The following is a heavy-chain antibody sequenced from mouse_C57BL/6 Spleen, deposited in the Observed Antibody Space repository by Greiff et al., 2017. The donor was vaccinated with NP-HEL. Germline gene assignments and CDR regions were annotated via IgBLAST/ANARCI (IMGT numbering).Heavy chain of an antibody. J-gene: IGHJ3*01. D-gene: IGHD1-1*01. CDR1: GYTFTSYD. CDR3: ARRGITTVVPFAY. CDR2: IYPRDGST. V-gene: IGHV1-85*01. Sequence: QVQLKESGPELVKPGASVKLSCKASGYTFTSYDITWVKQRPGQGLEWIGWIYPRDGSTKYNEKFKGKATLTVDTSSSTAYMELHSLTSEDSAVYFCARRGITTVVPFAYWGQGTLVTVSA.